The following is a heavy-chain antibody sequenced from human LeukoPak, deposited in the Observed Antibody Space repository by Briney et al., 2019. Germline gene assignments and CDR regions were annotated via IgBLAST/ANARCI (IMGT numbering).Heavy chain of an antibody. J-gene: IGHJ5*02. CDR1: GFTFSSYA. V-gene: IGHV3-30-3*01. CDR3: ARDIESLIDDSSGYWSS. Sequence: PGGSLRLSCAASGFTFSSYAMNWVRQAPGKGLEWVAVISYDGSNKYYADSVKGRFTISRDNSKNTLYLQMNSLRAEDTAVYYCARDIESLIDDSSGYWSSWGQGTLVTVSS. CDR2: ISYDGSNK. D-gene: IGHD3-22*01.